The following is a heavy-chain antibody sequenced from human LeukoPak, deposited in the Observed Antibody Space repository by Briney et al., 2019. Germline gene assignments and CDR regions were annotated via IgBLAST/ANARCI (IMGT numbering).Heavy chain of an antibody. CDR3: ARTVYSSSWYVGFRGKNWFDP. D-gene: IGHD6-13*01. CDR2: IIPILGIA. J-gene: IGHJ5*02. V-gene: IGHV1-69*02. CDR1: GGTFSSYT. Sequence: GSSVKVSCKASGGTFSSYTISWVRQAPGQGLEWMGRIIPILGIANYAQKFQGRVTITADKSTSTAYMELSSVTAADTAVYYCARTVYSSSWYVGFRGKNWFDPWGQGTLVTVSS.